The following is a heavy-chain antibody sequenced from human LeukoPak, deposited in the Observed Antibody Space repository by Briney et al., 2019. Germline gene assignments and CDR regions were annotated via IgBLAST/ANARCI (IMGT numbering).Heavy chain of an antibody. Sequence: SETLSLTCTVSGGSISSSSYYWGWIRQPPGKGLEWIGSIHYSGSTYYNPSLKSRVTMSVDTSKNQFSLKLNSVTAADTAVFYCARVRYSSSWYFFDYWGQGTLVTVSS. V-gene: IGHV4-39*02. J-gene: IGHJ4*02. D-gene: IGHD6-13*01. CDR3: ARVRYSSSWYFFDY. CDR2: IHYSGST. CDR1: GGSISSSSYY.